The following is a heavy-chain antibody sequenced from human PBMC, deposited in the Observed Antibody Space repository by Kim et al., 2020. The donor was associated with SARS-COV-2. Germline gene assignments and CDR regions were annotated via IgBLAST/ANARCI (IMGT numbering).Heavy chain of an antibody. J-gene: IGHJ4*02. CDR2: KSGST. V-gene: IGHV1-8*01. D-gene: IGHD1-26*01. Sequence: KSGSTGYAKKFKGRVTRSRDTSTNAAYMELNSLRVEDTAVYYCARGERLDSWGQGTLVTVSS. CDR3: ARGERLDS.